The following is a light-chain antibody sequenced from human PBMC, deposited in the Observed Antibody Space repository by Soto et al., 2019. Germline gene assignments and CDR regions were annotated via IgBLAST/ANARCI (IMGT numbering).Light chain of an antibody. CDR1: QSVGSF. CDR3: QQRTNWPLT. V-gene: IGKV3-11*01. Sequence: EIMLTQSPATLSLSPGERATLSCRASQSVGSFLAWYQQKPGQTPRLLIYDASNRATGTPARFSGSGSGTDFTLTISSLEPEDFAVYYCQQRTNWPLTFGGGTQVEIK. CDR2: DAS. J-gene: IGKJ4*01.